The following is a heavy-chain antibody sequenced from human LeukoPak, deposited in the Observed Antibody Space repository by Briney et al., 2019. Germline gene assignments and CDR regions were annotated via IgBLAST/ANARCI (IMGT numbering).Heavy chain of an antibody. J-gene: IGHJ5*02. CDR1: GFTFSSYW. CDR3: AREWRIVATIPANWFDP. Sequence: PGGSLRLSCAASGFTFSSYWMSWVRQAPGKGLEWVANIKQDGSEKYYVDSVKGRFTISRDNAKNSLYLQMNSLRAEDTAVYYCAREWRIVATIPANWFDPWGQGTLVTVSS. D-gene: IGHD5-12*01. CDR2: IKQDGSEK. V-gene: IGHV3-7*01.